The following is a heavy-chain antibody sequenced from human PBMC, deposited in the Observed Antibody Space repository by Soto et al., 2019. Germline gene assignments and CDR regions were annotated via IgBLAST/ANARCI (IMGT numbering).Heavy chain of an antibody. D-gene: IGHD2-15*01. CDR3: ARTGKGYCSGGSCYGLGY. CDR1: GGSISSSNW. V-gene: IGHV4-4*02. J-gene: IGHJ4*02. CDR2: IYHSGST. Sequence: QVQLQESGPGLVKPSGTLSLTCAVSGGSISSSNWWSWVRQPPGKGLEWIGEIYHSGSTNYNPSLKSRVTISVDKSKNQFSLNLSSVTAADTAVYYCARTGKGYCSGGSCYGLGYWGQGTLVTVSS.